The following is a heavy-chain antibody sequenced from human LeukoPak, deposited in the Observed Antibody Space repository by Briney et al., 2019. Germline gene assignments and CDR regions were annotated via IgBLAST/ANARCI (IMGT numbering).Heavy chain of an antibody. D-gene: IGHD6-6*01. CDR3: ARDLLYSSSSDGQGY. Sequence: SETLSLTCTVSGGSISSYYWSWIRQPAGKGLEWIGRVHTSGSTNFNPSLKSRVTMSVDTAKNQFSLKLSSVTAADTAVYYCARDLLYSSSSDGQGYWGQGTLVTVSS. J-gene: IGHJ4*02. CDR1: GGSISSYY. CDR2: VHTSGST. V-gene: IGHV4-4*07.